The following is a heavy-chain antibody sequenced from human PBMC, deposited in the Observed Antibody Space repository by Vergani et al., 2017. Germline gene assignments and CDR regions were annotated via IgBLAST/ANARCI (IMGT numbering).Heavy chain of an antibody. CDR1: GFTFGSYS. CDR2: ISSGSSYI. D-gene: IGHD5-12*01. CDR3: ARDLTRYSTASRRYFDY. V-gene: IGHV3-21*01. J-gene: IGHJ4*02. Sequence: EVQLVESGGGLVKAGESPRLSCVASGFTFGSYSMIWVRQAPGKGLEWVSSISSGSSYIYYADSVKGRFTISRDNAKNSLYLQMNSLRAEDTAVYYCARDLTRYSTASRRYFDYWGQGTLVTVSS.